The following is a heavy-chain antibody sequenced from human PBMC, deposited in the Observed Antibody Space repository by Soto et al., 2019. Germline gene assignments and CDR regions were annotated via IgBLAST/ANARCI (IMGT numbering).Heavy chain of an antibody. V-gene: IGHV1-18*03. D-gene: IGHD3-3*01. Sequence: GASVKVSCKASGYTFTSYGISWVRQAPGQGLEWMGWISAYNGNTNYAQKLQGRVTMTTDTSTSTAYMELRSLRSDDMAGYYCAREEVNDFWSADAFDIWGQGTMVTVSS. CDR3: AREEVNDFWSADAFDI. CDR2: ISAYNGNT. J-gene: IGHJ3*02. CDR1: GYTFTSYG.